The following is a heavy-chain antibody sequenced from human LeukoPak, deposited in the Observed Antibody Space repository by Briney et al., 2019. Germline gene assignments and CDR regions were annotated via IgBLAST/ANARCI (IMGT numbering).Heavy chain of an antibody. CDR2: ISGSGGST. CDR1: GVTFSSYA. D-gene: IGHD3-10*01. Sequence: GGSLRLSCAASGVTFSSYAMSWVRQAPGKGLEWVSAISGSGGSTYYADSVKGLFTISRDNSNNTLYLQMNSLRAEDTAVYYCARGNYYGQDYWGQGTLVTVSS. CDR3: ARGNYYGQDY. J-gene: IGHJ4*02. V-gene: IGHV3-23*01.